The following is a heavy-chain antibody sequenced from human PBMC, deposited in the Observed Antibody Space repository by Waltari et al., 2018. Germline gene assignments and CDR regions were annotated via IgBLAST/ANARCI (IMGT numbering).Heavy chain of an antibody. J-gene: IGHJ4*02. D-gene: IGHD2-15*01. V-gene: IGHV4-34*01. CDR3: ARHIVVVVAATGGIDY. Sequence: QVQLQQWGAGLLKPSETLSLTCAVYGGSFSGYYWSWIRQPPGKGLEWIGEINHSGSTNYNPSLKSRVTISVDTSKNQFSLKLSSVTAADTAVYYCARHIVVVVAATGGIDYWGQGTLVTVSS. CDR2: INHSGST. CDR1: GGSFSGYY.